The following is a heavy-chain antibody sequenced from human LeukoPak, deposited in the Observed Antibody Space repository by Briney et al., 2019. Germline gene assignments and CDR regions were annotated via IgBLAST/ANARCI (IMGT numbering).Heavy chain of an antibody. V-gene: IGHV4-59*01. CDR2: IYYSGST. CDR1: GGSITSYY. Sequence: SETLSLTCTVSGGSITSYYWSWIRQPPGKGLEWIGYIYYSGSTNYNPSLKSRVTISVDTSKSQFSLKLSSVTAADTAVHYCARAEMRLGYCSGGSCYGGYYFYMDVWGKGTTVTISS. J-gene: IGHJ6*03. D-gene: IGHD2-15*01. CDR3: ARAEMRLGYCSGGSCYGGYYFYMDV.